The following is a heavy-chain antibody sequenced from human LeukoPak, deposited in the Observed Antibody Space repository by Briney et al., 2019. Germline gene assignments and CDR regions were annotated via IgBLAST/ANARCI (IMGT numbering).Heavy chain of an antibody. V-gene: IGHV4-34*01. J-gene: IGHJ4*02. CDR1: GGSISSYY. CDR3: ARGRGVYCTSTSRHTRYFDY. D-gene: IGHD2-8*01. Sequence: SDTLSLTCTVSGGSISSYYWIWVLQPPCKVLEWIGEINHRGSTNYNPSLKSRVTISVDTSKNQFSLKLSSVTAADTAVYYCARGRGVYCTSTSRHTRYFDYWGQGTLVTVSS. CDR2: INHRGST.